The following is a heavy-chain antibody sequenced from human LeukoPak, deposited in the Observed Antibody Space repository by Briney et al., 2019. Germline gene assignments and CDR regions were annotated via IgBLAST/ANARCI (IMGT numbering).Heavy chain of an antibody. J-gene: IGHJ6*02. CDR3: ARDGGYSYGSFYYGMDV. D-gene: IGHD5-18*01. Sequence: PSETLSLTCTVSGGSISSYYWSWIRQPPGKGLEWTGYIYYSGSTNYNPSLKSRVTISVDTSKNQFSLKLSSVTAADTAVYYCARDGGYSYGSFYYGMDVWGQGTTVTVSS. V-gene: IGHV4-59*01. CDR1: GGSISSYY. CDR2: IYYSGST.